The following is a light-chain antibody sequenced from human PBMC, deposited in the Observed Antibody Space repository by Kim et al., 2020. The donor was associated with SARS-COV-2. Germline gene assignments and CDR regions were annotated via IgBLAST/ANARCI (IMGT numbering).Light chain of an antibody. J-gene: IGKJ4*01. V-gene: IGKV3-20*01. CDR2: GAY. Sequence: STPGERVTLSCRARQSISYDWLAWYQQRPGQAPRLLIYGAYRRATGIPDRFNAYGSGTDFTLTISRLEPEDFAVYYCQQYGKSITFGGGTKVDIK. CDR3: QQYGKSIT. CDR1: QSISYDW.